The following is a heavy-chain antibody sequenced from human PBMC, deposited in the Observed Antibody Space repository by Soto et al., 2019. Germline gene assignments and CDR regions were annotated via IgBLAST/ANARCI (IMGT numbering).Heavy chain of an antibody. CDR1: GFTFSSYG. CDR3: GGTADYYYGMDV. Sequence: PGGSLILSCAASGFTFSSYGMHWVRQAPGKGLEWVAVISYDGSNKYYADSVKGRFTISRDNSKNTLYPQMNSLRAEDTAVYYCGGTADYYYGMDVWGQGTTVTVSS. J-gene: IGHJ6*02. V-gene: IGHV3-30*03. D-gene: IGHD1-1*01. CDR2: ISYDGSNK.